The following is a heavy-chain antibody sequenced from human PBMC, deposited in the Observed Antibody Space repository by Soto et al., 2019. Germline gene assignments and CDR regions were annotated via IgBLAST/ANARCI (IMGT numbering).Heavy chain of an antibody. CDR1: GFSFSDCA. CDR3: AKRSPYSSGWYSPIFDY. D-gene: IGHD6-13*01. Sequence: GGSLRLSCAASGFSFSDCAMSWVRQAPGKGLEWVSVISESGGSTHYADSVRGRFTVSRDNSKNSLSLRMNSLRDEDTAVYFCAKRSPYSSGWYSPIFDYWGQGALVTDSS. CDR2: ISESGGST. V-gene: IGHV3-23*01. J-gene: IGHJ4*02.